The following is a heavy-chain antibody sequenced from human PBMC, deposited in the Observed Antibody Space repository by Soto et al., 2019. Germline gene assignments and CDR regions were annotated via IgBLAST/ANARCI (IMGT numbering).Heavy chain of an antibody. D-gene: IGHD3-3*01. V-gene: IGHV3-49*03. CDR2: IRSKAYGGTT. CDR3: SSSLTIFGVVSDY. J-gene: IGHJ4*02. CDR1: GFTFGDYA. Sequence: GGSLRLSCTASGFTFGDYAMSWFRQAPGKGLEWVGFIRSKAYGGTTEYAASVKGRFTISRDDSKSIAYLQMNSLKTEDTAVYYCSSSLTIFGVVSDYWGQGTLVTVSS.